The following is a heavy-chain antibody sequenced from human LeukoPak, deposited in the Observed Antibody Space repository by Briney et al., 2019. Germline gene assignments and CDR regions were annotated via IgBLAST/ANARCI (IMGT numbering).Heavy chain of an antibody. CDR3: ARAGGAVAGPYFDY. CDR1: GGSISNYY. D-gene: IGHD6-19*01. V-gene: IGHV4-59*01. Sequence: PSETLSLTCTVSGGSISNYYWSWIRQPPGKGLEWIGYIYYSGSTNYNPSLKSRVTISVDTSKNQFSLKLRSVTAADTAVYYCARAGGAVAGPYFDYWGQGTLVTVSS. CDR2: IYYSGST. J-gene: IGHJ4*02.